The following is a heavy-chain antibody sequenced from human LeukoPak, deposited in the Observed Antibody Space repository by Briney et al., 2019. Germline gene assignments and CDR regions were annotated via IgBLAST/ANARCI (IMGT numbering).Heavy chain of an antibody. V-gene: IGHV4-34*01. CDR1: IDSFSNYH. J-gene: IGHJ5*02. CDR2: VNESGGT. Sequence: SETLSLTCAVYIDSFSNYHWNWLRQTPAKGMEWIGEVNESGGTDISPSLRSRVILSVDTSKNQFSLKLISVTVADTAIYYCARGQGATVPQVGKNWSDPWGQGTRVTVSS. CDR3: ARGQGATVPQVGKNWSDP. D-gene: IGHD1-26*01.